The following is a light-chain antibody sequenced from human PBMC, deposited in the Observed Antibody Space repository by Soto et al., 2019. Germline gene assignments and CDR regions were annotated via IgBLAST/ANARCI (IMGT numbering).Light chain of an antibody. CDR3: QQLNSYPFT. V-gene: IGKV1-9*01. CDR2: AAS. Sequence: DIQLTQSPSFLSASVGDRVTITCRASQGISSYLAWYQQKPGKAPKLLIYAASTLQSGVPSRFSGSGSGTVFTLPISSLQPEDFATYYCQQLNSYPFTFGGGTKVEIK. CDR1: QGISSY. J-gene: IGKJ4*01.